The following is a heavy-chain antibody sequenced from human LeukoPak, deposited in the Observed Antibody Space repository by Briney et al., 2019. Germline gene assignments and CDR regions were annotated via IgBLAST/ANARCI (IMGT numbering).Heavy chain of an antibody. Sequence: PGVSLRLSCAASGFTFDDYAMQWVRQAPGKGLEWVSGISWNSGSIGYADSVKGRFTISRDNAKNCVYLKMNSLRAEDSALYYCAKDISWRSSGGFDYWGQGSLVTVSS. V-gene: IGHV3-9*01. J-gene: IGHJ4*02. CDR2: ISWNSGSI. D-gene: IGHD6-25*01. CDR3: AKDISWRSSGGFDY. CDR1: GFTFDDYA.